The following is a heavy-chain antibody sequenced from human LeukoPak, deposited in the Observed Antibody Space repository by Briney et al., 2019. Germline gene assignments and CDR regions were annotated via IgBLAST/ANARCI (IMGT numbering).Heavy chain of an antibody. Sequence: SVKVSCKASGGTFSSYAISWVRQAPGQGLEWMGGIIPIFGTANYAQEFQGRVTITTDESTSTAYMELSSLRSEDTAVYYCARGSIVDTAMVSYFDYWGQGTLVTVSS. D-gene: IGHD5-18*01. J-gene: IGHJ4*02. CDR2: IIPIFGTA. CDR3: ARGSIVDTAMVSYFDY. CDR1: GGTFSSYA. V-gene: IGHV1-69*05.